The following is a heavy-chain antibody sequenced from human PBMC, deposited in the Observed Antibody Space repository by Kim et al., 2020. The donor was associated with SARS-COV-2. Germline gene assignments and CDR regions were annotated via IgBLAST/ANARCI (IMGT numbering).Heavy chain of an antibody. V-gene: IGHV3-74*01. CDR1: GFTFSSYW. D-gene: IGHD3-22*01. J-gene: IGHJ2*01. CDR2: INSDGSST. Sequence: GGSLRLSCAASGFTFSSYWMHWVRQAPGKGLVWVSRINSDGSSTSYADSVKGRFTISRDNAKNTLYLQMNSLRAEDTAVYYCARDRGGYYDSSGYYRHYWYFDLWGRGTLVTVSS. CDR3: ARDRGGYYDSSGYYRHYWYFDL.